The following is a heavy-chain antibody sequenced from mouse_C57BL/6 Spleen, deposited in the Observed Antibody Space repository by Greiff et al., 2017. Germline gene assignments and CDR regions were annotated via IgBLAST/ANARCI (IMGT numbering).Heavy chain of an antibody. V-gene: IGHV1-15*01. CDR1: GYTFTDYE. CDR2: IDPETGGT. D-gene: IGHD2-4*01. Sequence: QVQLQQSGAELVRPGASVTLSCKASGYTFTDYEMHWVKQTPVHGLEWVGAIDPETGGTAYNQKFKGKAILTADKSSSTAYMELRSLTSEDSAVSYCRREGDYDWFAYWGQGTLVTVSA. J-gene: IGHJ3*01. CDR3: RREGDYDWFAY.